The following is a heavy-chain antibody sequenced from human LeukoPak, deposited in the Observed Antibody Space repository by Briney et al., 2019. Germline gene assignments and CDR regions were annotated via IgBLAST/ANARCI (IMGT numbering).Heavy chain of an antibody. CDR1: GYTFTSFD. D-gene: IGHD7-27*01. V-gene: IGHV1-8*01. J-gene: IGHJ4*02. CDR2: MKSNNGRT. Sequence: PGASVTVSCKASGYTFTSFDFNWVRQATGQGLEWMGWMKSNNGRTGYAQKFQGRVTMTRDTSISTAYMELSSLTFEDTAVYYCARGPPNWGMVGYWGQGTLVTVSS. CDR3: ARGPPNWGMVGY.